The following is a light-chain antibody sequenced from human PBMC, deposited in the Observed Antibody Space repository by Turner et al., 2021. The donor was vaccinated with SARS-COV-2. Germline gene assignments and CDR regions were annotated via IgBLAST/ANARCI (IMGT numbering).Light chain of an antibody. CDR3: QQYANLPPLT. CDR1: QDISNY. CDR2: DAT. V-gene: IGKV1-33*01. J-gene: IGKJ4*01. Sequence: DIQMTQSPSSLSASVGDRVTITCQASQDISNYLNWYQQKPGKAPKLLIYDATNLETGVPSRCSGSGSGTDFTFTISSLQPEDIATYYCQQYANLPPLTFGGGTKVEIK.